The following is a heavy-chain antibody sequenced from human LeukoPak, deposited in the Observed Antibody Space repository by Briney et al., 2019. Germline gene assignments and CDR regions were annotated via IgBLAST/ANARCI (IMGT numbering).Heavy chain of an antibody. Sequence: SETLSLTCTVSGGSVSSYYWSWIRQPPGKGLEWIGYIYYSGSTNYNPSLKSRVTISVDTSKNQFSLKVSSVTAADTAVYYCPSLRGYGSGRPWGQGTLVTVSS. D-gene: IGHD3-10*01. CDR2: IYYSGST. J-gene: IGHJ5*02. V-gene: IGHV4-59*08. CDR3: PSLRGYGSGRP. CDR1: GGSVSSYY.